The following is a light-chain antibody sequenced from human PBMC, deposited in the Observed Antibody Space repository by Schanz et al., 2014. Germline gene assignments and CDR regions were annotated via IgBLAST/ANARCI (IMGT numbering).Light chain of an antibody. V-gene: IGLV4-69*02. CDR3: QTWGTGPQGV. Sequence: QLVLTQSPSASASLGASVKLTCTLSSGHDSYAIAWHQQRPEKGPRYLMRLKSDGSHSKGDGIPDRFSGSSSGAERYLTISSLQSEDEADYYCQTWGTGPQGVFGGGTKVTVL. J-gene: IGLJ3*02. CDR2: LKSDGSH. CDR1: SGHDSYA.